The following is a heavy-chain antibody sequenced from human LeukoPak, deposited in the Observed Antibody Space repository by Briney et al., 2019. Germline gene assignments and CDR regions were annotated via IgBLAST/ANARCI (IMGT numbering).Heavy chain of an antibody. V-gene: IGHV1-8*01. CDR3: ARTLGDSCGYYDYYYYMDV. D-gene: IGHD3-22*01. CDR2: MNPNSGNT. Sequence: GASVKVSCKASGYTLTSYDINWVRQATGQGLEWMGWMNPNSGNTGYAQKFQGRVTMTRNTSISTAYMELSSLRSEDTAVYYCARTLGDSCGYYDYYYYMDVWGKGTTVTVSS. J-gene: IGHJ6*03. CDR1: GYTLTSYD.